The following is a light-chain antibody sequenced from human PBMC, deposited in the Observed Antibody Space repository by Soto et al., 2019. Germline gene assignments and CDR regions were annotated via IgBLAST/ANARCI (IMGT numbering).Light chain of an antibody. CDR2: GNT. CDR1: SSNIGAGSD. J-gene: IGLJ2*01. CDR3: QSYDISLSVSVV. Sequence: QPVLTQPPSVSASPGQRVTISCTGSSSNIGAGSDVQWYQQLPGAAPRLLIFGNTNRPSGVPDRFSGSRSGTSASLAISGLQAEDEADYSCQSYDISLSVSVVFGGGTKVTVL. V-gene: IGLV1-40*01.